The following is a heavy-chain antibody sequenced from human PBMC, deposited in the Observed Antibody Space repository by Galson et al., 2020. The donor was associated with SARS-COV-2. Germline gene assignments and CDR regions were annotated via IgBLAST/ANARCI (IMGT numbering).Heavy chain of an antibody. V-gene: IGHV4-30-2*01. Sequence: ETSETLSLTCAVSGGSISSGRYSWNWIRQPPGKGLEWIGYIYYSGTTYYNPSLKSRVTMSVDRSKNQFSLKLSSVTAADTSVYYCARGSDDRGGDYYEYFHLWGQGTLATVSS. J-gene: IGHJ1*01. D-gene: IGHD3-22*01. CDR2: IYYSGTT. CDR3: ARGSDDRGGDYYEYFHL. CDR1: GGSISSGRYS.